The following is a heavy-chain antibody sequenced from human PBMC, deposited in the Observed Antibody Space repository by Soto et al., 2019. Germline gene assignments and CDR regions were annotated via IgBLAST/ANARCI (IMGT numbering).Heavy chain of an antibody. V-gene: IGHV1-18*01. J-gene: IGHJ6*02. CDR2: ISPNSGNT. CDR3: VKDRDSNSWPSRDG. Sequence: QVHLVQSGAEVKKPGASVNVSCKTSGYTFTRNGISWVRQAPGQGLEWMGWISPNSGNTRYAQKLQDRVIMTTDTSTSTAYMELRSLRSDDTAVYYCVKDRDSNSWPSRDGWGPGPTVTVSS. D-gene: IGHD3-22*01. CDR1: GYTFTRNG.